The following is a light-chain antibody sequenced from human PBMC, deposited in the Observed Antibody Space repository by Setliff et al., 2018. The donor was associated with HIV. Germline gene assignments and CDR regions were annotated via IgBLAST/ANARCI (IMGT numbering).Light chain of an antibody. CDR1: SSDVGGYNY. Sequence: QSALTQPRSVSGSPGQSVTISCTGSSSDVGGYNYVSWYQQHPGKAPKLMIYEVSNRPSGVSNRFSGSKSGNTASLTISGLQAEDEADYYCSSYTNTNTGVFGTGTKGTVL. V-gene: IGLV2-14*01. J-gene: IGLJ1*01. CDR3: SSYTNTNTGV. CDR2: EVS.